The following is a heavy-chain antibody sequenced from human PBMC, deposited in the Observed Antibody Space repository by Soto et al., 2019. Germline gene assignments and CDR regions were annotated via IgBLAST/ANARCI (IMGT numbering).Heavy chain of an antibody. Sequence: EVQMVESGGGLVQPGWSLRLSCTASGFPLSTYWMSLFRQAPGKGLEWVANINQDGSEKDYVDSVKGRFTISRDNAQGLLFLQMYSLRDEDTAIDYWARTTVRRYLEWLVYSVGAWGQGTLVAVSS. J-gene: IGHJ5*02. CDR3: ARTTVRRYLEWLVYSVGA. CDR2: INQDGSEK. D-gene: IGHD3-3*01. CDR1: GFPLSTYW. V-gene: IGHV3-7*01.